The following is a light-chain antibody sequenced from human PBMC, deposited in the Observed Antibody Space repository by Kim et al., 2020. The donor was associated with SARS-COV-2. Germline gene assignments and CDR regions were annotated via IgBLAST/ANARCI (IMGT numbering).Light chain of an antibody. CDR1: QSVTSN. Sequence: VSPGERVTLSCRASQSVTSNLAWYQQKPGQPPRLLIYGASTRATGVPAIFSGSGSGTEFTLTISSLQSEDFALYYCQQYDRMPLTFGGGTKVDIK. V-gene: IGKV3-15*01. CDR2: GAS. J-gene: IGKJ4*01. CDR3: QQYDRMPLT.